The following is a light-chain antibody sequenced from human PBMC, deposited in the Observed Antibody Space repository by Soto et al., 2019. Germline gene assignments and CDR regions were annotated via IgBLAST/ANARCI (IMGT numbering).Light chain of an antibody. Sequence: EIVLTQSPGTLSLSPGERATLSCRASQSVSSSYLAWYQQRRGQAPRLLIYGATSRATGIPDRFSGSGSGTDFTLTISSLEPEDFAVYYCQQYNNWPLTFGPGTKVDIK. CDR2: GAT. CDR1: QSVSSSY. J-gene: IGKJ3*01. CDR3: QQYNNWPLT. V-gene: IGKV3-20*01.